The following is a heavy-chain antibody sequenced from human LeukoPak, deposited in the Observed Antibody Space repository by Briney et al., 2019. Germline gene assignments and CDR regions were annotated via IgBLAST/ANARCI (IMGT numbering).Heavy chain of an antibody. CDR3: ARLFIASPGTRYYYYNMDV. CDR1: GYSISSGYY. D-gene: IGHD6-13*01. V-gene: IGHV4-38-2*02. Sequence: PSETLSLTCTVSGYSISSGYYWGWIRQPPGKGLEWIGSIYHSGSTYYNPSLKSRVTISVDTSTNQFSLKLSSVTAADTAVYYCARLFIASPGTRYYYYNMDVWGKGTTVTIFS. J-gene: IGHJ6*03. CDR2: IYHSGST.